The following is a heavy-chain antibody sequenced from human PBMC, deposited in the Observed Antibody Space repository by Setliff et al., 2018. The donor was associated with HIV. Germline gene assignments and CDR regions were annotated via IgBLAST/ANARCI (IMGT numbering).Heavy chain of an antibody. D-gene: IGHD6-19*01. CDR3: ARDLSGWYYFDY. J-gene: IGHJ4*02. CDR1: GYTFSSYG. CDR2: ISAYNGNT. Sequence: ASVKVSCKASGYTFSSYGITWVRQAPGQGLEWMGWISAYNGNTNYAQKVQGRVIMTTDISTSTAYMELRSLRSDDTAVYYCARDLSGWYYFDYWGQGTLVTSPQ. V-gene: IGHV1-18*01.